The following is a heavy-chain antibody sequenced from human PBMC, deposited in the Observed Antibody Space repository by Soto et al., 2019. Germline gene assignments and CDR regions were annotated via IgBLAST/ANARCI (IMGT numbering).Heavy chain of an antibody. D-gene: IGHD5-12*01. J-gene: IGHJ5*02. CDR2: IDHSGST. CDR1: GYSISSGFS. Sequence: SETLSLTCAVSGYSISSGFSWGWIRQPPGKGLEGIGSIDHSGSTHYNASLKIRLSISLDTSKNQFSLKLRSVTAADTAVYYCARDWGSGYYHFEPWGQGTLVTVSS. V-gene: IGHV4-38-2*02. CDR3: ARDWGSGYYHFEP.